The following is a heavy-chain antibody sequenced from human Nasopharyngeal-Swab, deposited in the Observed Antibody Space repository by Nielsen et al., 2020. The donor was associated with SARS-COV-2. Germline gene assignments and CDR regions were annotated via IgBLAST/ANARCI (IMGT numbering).Heavy chain of an antibody. Sequence: LKISCAASGFTFDDYGMSWVRQAPGKGLEWVSGINWNGGSTGYADSVKGRFTISRDNAKNSLYLQMNSLRAEDTAVYYCASLLWFGELPSDYYYYGMDVWGQGTTVTVSS. CDR2: INWNGGST. J-gene: IGHJ6*02. CDR3: ASLLWFGELPSDYYYYGMDV. V-gene: IGHV3-20*04. D-gene: IGHD3-10*01. CDR1: GFTFDDYG.